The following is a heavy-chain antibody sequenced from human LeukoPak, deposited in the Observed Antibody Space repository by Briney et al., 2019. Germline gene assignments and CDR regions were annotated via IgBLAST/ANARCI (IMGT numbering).Heavy chain of an antibody. CDR3: TSGFAGLAQYFPH. V-gene: IGHV1-2*02. CDR2: INPNTSNT. Sequence: ASVKVSFKASGYTLTGYHVHWVRQAPGQGLEWMGWINPNTSNTNYAQKFQGRVTMTRDTSISTAYMEMSRLRSDDTAVYYCTSGFAGLAQYFPHWGHGTLVSVSS. CDR1: GYTLTGYH. J-gene: IGHJ1*01. D-gene: IGHD3-3*01.